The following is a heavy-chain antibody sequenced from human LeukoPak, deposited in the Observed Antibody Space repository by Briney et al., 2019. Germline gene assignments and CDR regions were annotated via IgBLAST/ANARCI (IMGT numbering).Heavy chain of an antibody. CDR1: VGSFSGYY. J-gene: IGHJ4*02. D-gene: IGHD1-26*01. CDR3: ARSGSYGGHFDN. V-gene: IGHV4-34*01. Sequence: SETLSLTCAVYVGSFSGYYWSWIRQPPGKGREWIGEINHSGSPNYNPSLKSRVTISVDTSKNQFSLKLTSVTAADTAVYYCARSGSYGGHFDNWGQGTLVTVSS. CDR2: INHSGSP.